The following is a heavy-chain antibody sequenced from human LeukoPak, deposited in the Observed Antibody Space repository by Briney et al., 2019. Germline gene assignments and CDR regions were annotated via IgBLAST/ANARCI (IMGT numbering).Heavy chain of an antibody. CDR1: GFTFSSYE. Sequence: GGSLRLSCAASGFTFSSYEMNWVRQAPGKGLEWVSYISSSGSTIYYADSVKGRFTISRDNTKNSLYLQMNSLRAEDTAVYYCARDPLWLGVGVWGQGTLVTVSS. V-gene: IGHV3-48*03. J-gene: IGHJ4*02. CDR2: ISSSGSTI. D-gene: IGHD3-10*01. CDR3: ARDPLWLGVGV.